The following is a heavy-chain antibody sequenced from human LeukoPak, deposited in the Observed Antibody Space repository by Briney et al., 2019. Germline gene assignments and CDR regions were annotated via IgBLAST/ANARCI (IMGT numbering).Heavy chain of an antibody. Sequence: SGTLSLTCGVSGGSITTTDYWRWVRQPPGGGLEWIGEISLTGRTHYNPSLKSRVHISIDESKNHLYLNLASVTAADTAVYYCSRESGPFCPFGHWGQGTLVAVTS. CDR3: SRESGPFCPFGH. D-gene: IGHD1-26*01. V-gene: IGHV4-4*02. CDR2: ISLTGRT. CDR1: GGSITTTDY. J-gene: IGHJ4*02.